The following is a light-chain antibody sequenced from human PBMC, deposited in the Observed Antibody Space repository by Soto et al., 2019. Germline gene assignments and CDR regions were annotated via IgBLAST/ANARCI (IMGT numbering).Light chain of an antibody. J-gene: IGKJ5*01. CDR3: QQYDNWPPT. V-gene: IGKV3-15*01. CDR2: GAS. CDR1: QSITRN. Sequence: EFVLTQSPGTLSLPPGERATLSCGASQSITRNLAWYQQNPGQAPRILIYGASTRATGIPARFSGSRSGTEFTLTTSRLQSEDFAVYYCQQYDNWPPTFGQGTRLEIK.